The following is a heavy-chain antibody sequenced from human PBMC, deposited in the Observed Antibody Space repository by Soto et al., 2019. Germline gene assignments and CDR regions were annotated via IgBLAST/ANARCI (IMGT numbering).Heavy chain of an antibody. D-gene: IGHD1-26*01. CDR3: TRDQSIVGATGGAYFYSGMDA. J-gene: IGHJ6*02. CDR2: IFSGGST. CDR1: GFSVSSNY. Sequence: GGSLRLSCEVSGFSVSSNYMSWVRQAPGKGLEWVSLIFSGGSTYYAGSVKGRFTISRDVSKSTLYLQMHSLTAEDTAVYFCTRDQSIVGATGGAYFYSGMDAWGQGTTVTVSS. V-gene: IGHV3-53*01.